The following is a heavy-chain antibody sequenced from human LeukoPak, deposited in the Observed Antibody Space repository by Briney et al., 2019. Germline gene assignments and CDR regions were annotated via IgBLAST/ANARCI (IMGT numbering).Heavy chain of an antibody. CDR3: ARAGGPSAASFDY. V-gene: IGHV4-59*01. CDR2: IYYSGST. CDR1: GGSISSYY. J-gene: IGHJ4*02. Sequence: SETLSLTCTVSGGSISSYYWSWIRQPPGKGLEWIGYIYYSGSTNYNPSLKSRVTISVDMSKNQFSLKLSSVTAADTAVYYCARAGGPSAASFDYWGQGTLVTVSS. D-gene: IGHD2-2*01.